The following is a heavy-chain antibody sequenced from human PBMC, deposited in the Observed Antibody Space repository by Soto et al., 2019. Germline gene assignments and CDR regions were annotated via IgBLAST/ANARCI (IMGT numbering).Heavy chain of an antibody. CDR3: ATSQKGYNWNYFDH. V-gene: IGHV4-4*07. D-gene: IGHD1-20*01. CDR1: SGSISSYY. CDR2: IYTSGST. J-gene: IGHJ4*02. Sequence: SETLSLTCTVSSGSISSYYWSWIRQPAGKGLEWIGRIYTSGSTNYNPSLKSRVTMSLDTSKNQFSLKLTSVTAADTALYYCATSQKGYNWNYFDHWGQGALVTVSS.